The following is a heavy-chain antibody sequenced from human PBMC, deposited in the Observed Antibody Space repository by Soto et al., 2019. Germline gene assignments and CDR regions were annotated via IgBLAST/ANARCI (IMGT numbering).Heavy chain of an antibody. J-gene: IGHJ3*02. Sequence: QVQLVQSGAEVKKPGASVKVSCKASGYTFTSYDINWVRQATGQGLEWMGWMNPNSGNTGYAQKFQGRVTMTRNTSISTAYMELSSLRSEDTAVYYCARDAGNYYDSSGYFLDAFDIWGQGTMVTVSS. CDR3: ARDAGNYYDSSGYFLDAFDI. V-gene: IGHV1-8*01. CDR1: GYTFTSYD. CDR2: MNPNSGNT. D-gene: IGHD3-22*01.